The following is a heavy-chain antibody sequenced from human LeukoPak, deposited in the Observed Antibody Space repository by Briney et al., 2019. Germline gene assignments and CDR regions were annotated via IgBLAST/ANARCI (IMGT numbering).Heavy chain of an antibody. CDR2: INPSGGST. Sequence: ASVKVSCKASGYTFTSYYMHWVRQAPGQGLEWMGIINPSGGSTSYAQKFQGRVTMTRDTSTSTVYMELSRLRSDDTAVYYCARDWGGFGVVIPTPYNWFDPWGQGTLVTVSS. J-gene: IGHJ5*02. CDR3: ARDWGGFGVVIPTPYNWFDP. V-gene: IGHV1-46*01. CDR1: GYTFTSYY. D-gene: IGHD3-3*01.